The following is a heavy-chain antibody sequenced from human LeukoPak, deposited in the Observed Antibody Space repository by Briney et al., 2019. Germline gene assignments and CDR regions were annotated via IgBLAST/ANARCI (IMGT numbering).Heavy chain of an antibody. V-gene: IGHV3-23*01. CDR2: VGGSGGST. Sequence: PGGSLRLSCAASGFILSSYAMSWVRQAPGKGLEWVSAVGGSGGSTYYADSVKGRFTISRDNSKNTLYLQMNSLRAEDTAVYYCAMAVAGKRHAFDYWGQGTLVTVSS. D-gene: IGHD6-19*01. J-gene: IGHJ4*02. CDR1: GFILSSYA. CDR3: AMAVAGKRHAFDY.